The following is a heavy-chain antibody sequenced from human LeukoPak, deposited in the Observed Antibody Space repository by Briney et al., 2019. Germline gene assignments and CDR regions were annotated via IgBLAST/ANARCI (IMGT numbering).Heavy chain of an antibody. J-gene: IGHJ4*02. CDR2: IYTSGST. D-gene: IGHD6-19*01. V-gene: IGHV4-4*07. CDR1: GGSISSYY. CDR3: ARARSPNIAVAGACFDY. Sequence: SETLSLTCTVSGGSISSYYWSWIWQPAGKGLEWIGRIYTSGSTNYNPSLKSRVTMSVDTSKNQFSLKLNSVTAADTAVYYCARARSPNIAVAGACFDYWGQGTLVTVSS.